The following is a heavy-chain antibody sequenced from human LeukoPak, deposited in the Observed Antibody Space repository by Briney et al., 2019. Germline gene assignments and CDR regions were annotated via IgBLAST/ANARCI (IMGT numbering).Heavy chain of an antibody. Sequence: PSETLPLTCTVSGGSINSGGYSWSWIRQPPGKDLEWIGYIFHNGATFYSPSLKSRVTMSVDRSKNQLSLRLSSVTAADTAIYYCARHGITATGTMYFDYWGQGTLVTVSS. CDR2: IFHNGAT. D-gene: IGHD6-13*01. CDR3: ARHGITATGTMYFDY. V-gene: IGHV4-30-2*01. CDR1: GGSINSGGYS. J-gene: IGHJ4*02.